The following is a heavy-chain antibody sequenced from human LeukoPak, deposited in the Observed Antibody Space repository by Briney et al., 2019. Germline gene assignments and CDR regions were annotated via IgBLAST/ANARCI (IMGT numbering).Heavy chain of an antibody. J-gene: IGHJ3*02. CDR1: GGSISSSSYY. Sequence: PSETLSLTCTVSGGSISSSSYYWGWIRQPPGKGLEWIGSIYYSGSTYYNPSLKSRVTISVDTSKNQFSLKLSSVTAADTAVYYRARGVVVVWRNDAFDIWGQGTMVTVSS. CDR3: ARGVVVVWRNDAFDI. D-gene: IGHD2-21*01. CDR2: IYYSGST. V-gene: IGHV4-39*01.